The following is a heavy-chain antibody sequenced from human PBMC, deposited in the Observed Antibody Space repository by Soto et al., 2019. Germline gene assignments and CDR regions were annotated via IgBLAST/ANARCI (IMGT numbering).Heavy chain of an antibody. Sequence: GGSLRLSCAASGFTVSNNYMSWVRQAPGKGLEWVSLIYSGGSTHYADSVKGRFTISRDNSKNTLYLQMSSLRVEDTAVYYCAGYSHKGDWGQGTLVTVSS. CDR1: GFTVSNNY. V-gene: IGHV3-66*01. CDR2: IYSGGST. D-gene: IGHD1-26*01. CDR3: AGYSHKGD. J-gene: IGHJ4*02.